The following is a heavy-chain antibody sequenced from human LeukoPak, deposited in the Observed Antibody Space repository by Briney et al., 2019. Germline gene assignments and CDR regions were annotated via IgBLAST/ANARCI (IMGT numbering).Heavy chain of an antibody. J-gene: IGHJ4*02. Sequence: ASVKISCKVSGYTFTDYYMRWVQQAPGKGLEWMGLVDPEDGETIYAEKFQGRVTITADTSTDTAYMELSSLRSEDTAVYYCATGRYCSGGSCYLDYWGQGTLVTVSS. CDR1: GYTFTDYY. CDR2: VDPEDGET. CDR3: ATGRYCSGGSCYLDY. V-gene: IGHV1-69-2*01. D-gene: IGHD2-15*01.